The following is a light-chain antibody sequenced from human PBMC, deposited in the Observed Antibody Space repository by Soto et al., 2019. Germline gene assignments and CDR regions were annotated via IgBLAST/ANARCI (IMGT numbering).Light chain of an antibody. Sequence: QMTQSASTVSASVGDRVTITCRASQSISSWLAWYQQKPGKAPKLLIYKASSLESGVPSRFSGSGSGTEFTLTISSLQPDDFATYYCQQYNSYSKTLGQGTKVDIK. CDR2: KAS. J-gene: IGKJ1*01. V-gene: IGKV1-5*03. CDR1: QSISSW. CDR3: QQYNSYSKT.